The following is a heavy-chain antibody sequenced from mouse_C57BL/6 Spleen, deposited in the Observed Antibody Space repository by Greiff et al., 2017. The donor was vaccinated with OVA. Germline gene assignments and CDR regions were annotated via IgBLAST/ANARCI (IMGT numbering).Heavy chain of an antibody. J-gene: IGHJ3*01. V-gene: IGHV1-15*01. D-gene: IGHD4-1*01. CDR3: TRCRRDSSHSWEFAY. Sequence: QVQLKQSGAELVRPGASVTLSCKASGYTFTDYEMHWVKQTPVHGLEWIGAIDPETGGTAYNQKFKGKAILTADKSSSTAYMELRSLTSEDSAVYYCTRCRRDSSHSWEFAYWGQGTLVTVSA. CDR2: IDPETGGT. CDR1: GYTFTDYE.